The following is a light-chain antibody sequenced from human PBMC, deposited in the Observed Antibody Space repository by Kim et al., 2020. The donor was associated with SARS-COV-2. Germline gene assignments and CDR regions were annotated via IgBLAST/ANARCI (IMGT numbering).Light chain of an antibody. CDR1: QSVSLN. V-gene: IGKV3D-15*01. CDR3: QQYNNWPFT. Sequence: VSLGESAPRPCRASQSVSLNLAWYPQRPGHTPRRLIYGASIRATGIPARFSGSGSGTEFTLTLSSLQSEDFALYYCQQYNNWPFTFGQGTRLEI. CDR2: GAS. J-gene: IGKJ5*01.